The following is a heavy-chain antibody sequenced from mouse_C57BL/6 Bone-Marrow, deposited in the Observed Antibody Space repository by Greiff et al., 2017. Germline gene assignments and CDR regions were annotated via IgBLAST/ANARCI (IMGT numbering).Heavy chain of an antibody. CDR1: GYSITSGYY. CDR2: ISYDGSN. D-gene: IGHD1-1*01. Sequence: EVQLQESGPGLVKPSQSLSLTCSVTGYSITSGYYWNWIRQFPGNKLEWMGYISYDGSNQYNPSLKNRISITRDTSSNQLFLKLKSVTTEDTATYYCARTFWLVERFDYWGQGTTLTVSS. J-gene: IGHJ2*01. V-gene: IGHV3-6*01. CDR3: ARTFWLVERFDY.